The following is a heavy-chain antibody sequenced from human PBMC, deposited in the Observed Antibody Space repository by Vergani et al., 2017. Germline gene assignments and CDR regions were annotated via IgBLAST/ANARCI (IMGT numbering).Heavy chain of an antibody. CDR2: ISGSGGST. D-gene: IGHD3-9*01. CDR1: GFTFSSYA. CDR3: AKDRLRYFDWLWDYGAFDI. V-gene: IGHV3-23*01. Sequence: EVQLLESGGGLVQPGGSLRLSCAASGFTFSSYAMSWVRQAPGKGLEWVSAISGSGGSTYYADSVTGRFTISRDSSKNTLYLQMNSLRAEDTAVYYCAKDRLRYFDWLWDYGAFDIWGQGTMVTVSS. J-gene: IGHJ3*02.